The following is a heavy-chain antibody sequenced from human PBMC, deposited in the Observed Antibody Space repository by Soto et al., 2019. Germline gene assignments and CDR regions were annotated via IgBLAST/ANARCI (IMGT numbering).Heavy chain of an antibody. V-gene: IGHV4-34*01. CDR1: GGSFSGYY. CDR2: INDSGST. Sequence: QVQLQQWGAGLLKPSETLSLTCAVYGGSFSGYYWNWIRQPPGKGLEWIGEINDSGSTKYNPSLKSRVTISVDTAKNHFSLKLRSLTAADTAVYYCARDLRGQWLVRGFFQHWGQGTLVTVSS. D-gene: IGHD6-19*01. CDR3: ARDLRGQWLVRGFFQH. J-gene: IGHJ1*01.